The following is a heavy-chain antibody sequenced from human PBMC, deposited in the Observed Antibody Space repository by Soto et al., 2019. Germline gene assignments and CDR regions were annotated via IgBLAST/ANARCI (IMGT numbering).Heavy chain of an antibody. V-gene: IGHV2-5*02. CDR1: AVSLTTSGMG. CDR3: AYRPRYFSDIRGEKAGGFDI. J-gene: IGHJ3*02. Sequence: QITLKESGPTLVKPTQTLTLTCTFSAVSLTTSGMGVAWIRQPPGKALEWLALIYWDDDNRYSPALKNRLSIIQDTAKNQVDPTVAKMGAVDTATYYCAYRPRYFSDIRGEKAGGFDIWGQGPLVTVSS. D-gene: IGHD3-22*01. CDR2: IYWDDDN.